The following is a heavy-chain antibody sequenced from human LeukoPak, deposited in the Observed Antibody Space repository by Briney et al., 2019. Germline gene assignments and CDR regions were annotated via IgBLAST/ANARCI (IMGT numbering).Heavy chain of an antibody. J-gene: IGHJ4*02. CDR3: ARSDCGGDCHLLNY. CDR2: FGGSGGTI. CDR1: GFTFSTYA. V-gene: IGHV3-23*01. Sequence: GGSLRLSCAASGFTFSTYAMSWVRQAPGKGLEWVSHFGGSGGTIYYADSVKGRFTISRDNSKNTLYLQMNSLRAEDTAVYYCARSDCGGDCHLLNYWGQGTLVTVSS. D-gene: IGHD2-21*02.